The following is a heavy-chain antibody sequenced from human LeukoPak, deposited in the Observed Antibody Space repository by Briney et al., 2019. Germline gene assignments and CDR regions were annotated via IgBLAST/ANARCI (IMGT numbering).Heavy chain of an antibody. J-gene: IGHJ4*02. V-gene: IGHV1-69*10. Sequence: ASVKVSCKASGGTFSSYAISWVRQAPGQGLEWMGGIIPILGIANYAQKFQGRVTITADKSTSTAYMELSSLRSEDTAVYYCARGMTATLFDYWGQGTLVTVSS. CDR1: GGTFSSYA. D-gene: IGHD2-21*02. CDR2: IIPILGIA. CDR3: ARGMTATLFDY.